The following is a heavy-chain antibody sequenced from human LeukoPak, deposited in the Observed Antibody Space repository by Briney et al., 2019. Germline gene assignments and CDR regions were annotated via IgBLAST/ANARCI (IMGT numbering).Heavy chain of an antibody. CDR2: ISGDKTYI. Sequence: GGSLRLSCVANGFIFSTYSMNWVRLVPGKGLEWVSCISGDKTYIHYADSVKGRFTISRDNAKNSLYLRMSSLRAEDTAVYYCARAPGTIYSNYANPGYWGQGTLVTVSS. V-gene: IGHV3-21*01. D-gene: IGHD4-11*01. J-gene: IGHJ4*02. CDR3: ARAPGTIYSNYANPGY. CDR1: GFIFSTYS.